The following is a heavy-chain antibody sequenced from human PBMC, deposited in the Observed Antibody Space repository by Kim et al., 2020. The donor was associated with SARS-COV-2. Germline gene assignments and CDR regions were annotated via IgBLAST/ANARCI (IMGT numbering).Heavy chain of an antibody. CDR2: IRPNSGAP. CDR1: GYTFSVFH. V-gene: IGHV1-2*06. CDR3: ARDRDDYGKDY. Sequence: ASVKVSCEASGYTFSVFHIHWVREAPGQGLEWLGRIRPNSGAPTYAQKFQGRVTMTWDTSTSTAYMELSSLRSDDTALYYCARDRDDYGKDYWGQGTLVT. J-gene: IGHJ4*02. D-gene: IGHD3-10*01.